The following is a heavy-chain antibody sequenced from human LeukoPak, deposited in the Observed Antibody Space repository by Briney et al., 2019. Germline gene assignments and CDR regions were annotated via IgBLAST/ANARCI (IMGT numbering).Heavy chain of an antibody. CDR1: GFTFDDYA. J-gene: IGHJ4*02. CDR2: ISWNSVTI. Sequence: GRSLRLSCAASGFTFDDYAMHWVRQAPGKGLEWVSGISWNSVTIGYADSVKGRFTISRDNAKNSLYLQMNSLRAEDTALYYCAKDMECYDSSTYYDQFDYWGKGTLVTVSS. CDR3: AKDMECYDSSTYYDQFDY. D-gene: IGHD3-22*01. V-gene: IGHV3-9*01.